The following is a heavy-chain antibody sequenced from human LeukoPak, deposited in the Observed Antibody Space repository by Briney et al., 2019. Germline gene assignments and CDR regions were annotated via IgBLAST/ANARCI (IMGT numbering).Heavy chain of an antibody. CDR3: AGATVDTAMVYDY. CDR2: TNHSGST. J-gene: IGHJ4*02. V-gene: IGHV4-34*01. D-gene: IGHD5-18*01. CDR1: GGSFSGYY. Sequence: SETLSLTCAVYGGSFSGYYWSWIRQPPGKGLEWIGETNHSGSTNYNPSLKSRVTISVDTSKNQFSLKLSSVTAADTAVYYCAGATVDTAMVYDYWGQGTLVTVSS.